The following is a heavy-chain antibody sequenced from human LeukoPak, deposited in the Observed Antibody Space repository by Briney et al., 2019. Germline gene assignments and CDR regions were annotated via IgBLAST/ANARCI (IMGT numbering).Heavy chain of an antibody. J-gene: IGHJ6*03. CDR2: FDPEDGET. D-gene: IGHD3-10*01. CDR1: GYTLTELS. V-gene: IGHV1-24*01. Sequence: GASVKVSCKVSGYTLTELSMHWVRQAPGKGLEWMGGFDPEDGETIYAQKFQGRVTMTEDTSTDTAYMELSSLRSEDTAVYYCARRVGYYGSGRPLGYYYYYMDVWGKGTTVTVSS. CDR3: ARRVGYYGSGRPLGYYYYYMDV.